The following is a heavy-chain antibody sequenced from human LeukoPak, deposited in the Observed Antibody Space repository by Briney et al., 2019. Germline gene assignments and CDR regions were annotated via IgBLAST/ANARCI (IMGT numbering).Heavy chain of an antibody. Sequence: SETLSLTCTVSGGSISSGDYYWSWIRQPPGKGLEWIGYIYYSGSTYYNPSLKSRVTISVDTSKNQFSLKLSSVTAADTAVYYCARGPPLGYCSSTSCNERVDYWGQGTLVTVSS. CDR1: GGSISSGDYY. CDR3: ARGPPLGYCSSTSCNERVDY. CDR2: IYYSGST. J-gene: IGHJ4*02. D-gene: IGHD2-2*01. V-gene: IGHV4-30-4*08.